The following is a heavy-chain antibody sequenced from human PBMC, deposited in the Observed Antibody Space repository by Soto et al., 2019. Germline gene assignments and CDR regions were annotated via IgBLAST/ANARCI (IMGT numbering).Heavy chain of an antibody. V-gene: IGHV3-23*01. J-gene: IGHJ3*02. Sequence: EVQLLESGGGLVQPGGSLRLSCAASGFTFSSYAMSWVRQAPGKGLEWVAAISGSGGSTYYADSAKGRFTISRYKSKNTLYLQMNSRRSEDTAVYYSWLMVYAIFGGAAGDDAFDIWGQGTMVTVAS. CDR2: ISGSGGST. CDR3: WLMVYAIFGGAAGDDAFDI. D-gene: IGHD2-8*01. CDR1: GFTFSSYA.